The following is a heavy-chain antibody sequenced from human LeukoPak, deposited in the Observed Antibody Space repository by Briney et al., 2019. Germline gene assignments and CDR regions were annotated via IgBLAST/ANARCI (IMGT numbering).Heavy chain of an antibody. CDR1: GFTVSSNY. CDR2: ISGSGGST. Sequence: GGSLRLSCAASGFTVSSNYMSWVRQAPGKGLEWVSAISGSGGSTYYADSVKGRFTISRDNSKNTLYLQMNSLRAEDTAVYYCAKFHGDYYYYYMDVWGKGTTVTVSS. CDR3: AKFHGDYYYYYMDV. V-gene: IGHV3-23*01. J-gene: IGHJ6*03.